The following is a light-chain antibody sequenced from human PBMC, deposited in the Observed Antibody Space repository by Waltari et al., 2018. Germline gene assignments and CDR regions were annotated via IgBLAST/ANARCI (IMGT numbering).Light chain of an antibody. J-gene: IGKJ2*01. V-gene: IGKV4-1*01. CDR1: QIVLYSSNNKNY. Sequence: DIVMTQSPDSLAVSLGERATINCKSSQIVLYSSNNKNYLAWYQQKPGQPPKLLIYWASTRESGVPYRFSGSGSGTDFTLTISSLQAEDVAVYYCQQYYSTQYTFGQGTKLEIK. CDR3: QQYYSTQYT. CDR2: WAS.